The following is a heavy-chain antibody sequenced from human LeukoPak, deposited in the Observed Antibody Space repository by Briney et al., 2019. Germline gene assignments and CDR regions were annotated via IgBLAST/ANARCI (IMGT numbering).Heavy chain of an antibody. CDR1: GFTFSSYA. Sequence: GRSLRLSCAASGFTFSSYAMSWVRQAPGEGLEWVSAISGSGGSTYYADSVKGRFTISRDNSKNTLYLQMNSRRDEDTAVYYCAKSSWSGGSCYDFDYWGQGTLVTGSS. D-gene: IGHD2-15*01. J-gene: IGHJ4*02. CDR3: AKSSWSGGSCYDFDY. V-gene: IGHV3-23*01. CDR2: ISGSGGST.